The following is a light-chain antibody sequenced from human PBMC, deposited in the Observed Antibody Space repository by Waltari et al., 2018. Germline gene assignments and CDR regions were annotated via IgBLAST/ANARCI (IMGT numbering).Light chain of an antibody. CDR3: CSYAGTYTCVV. CDR2: DVS. J-gene: IGLJ2*01. CDR1: RSDVGGYNY. V-gene: IGLV2-11*01. Sequence: QSALTQPRSVSGSPGQSVTISCTGTRSDVGGYNYVSWYQQHPGKSPKLMIYDVSKRPSGGPDRFSCSKSGTTAALTISVLQAEDEADYYCCSYAGTYTCVVFGGGTKLTVL.